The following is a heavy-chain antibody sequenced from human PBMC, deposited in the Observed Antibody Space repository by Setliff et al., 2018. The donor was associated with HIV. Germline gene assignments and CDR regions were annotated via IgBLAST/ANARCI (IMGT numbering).Heavy chain of an antibody. CDR3: ARLSYDDVWGSYRYTDYYYYMDV. CDR1: GDSISSYY. Sequence: SETLSLTCTVSGDSISSYYWSWIRQPPGKGLEWIGYIYYSGSTNYNPSLKSRVTISVDTSKNQFSLKLSSVTAADTAVYYCARLSYDDVWGSYRYTDYYYYMDVRGRGTTVTVSS. CDR2: IYYSGST. J-gene: IGHJ6*03. D-gene: IGHD3-16*02. V-gene: IGHV4-59*08.